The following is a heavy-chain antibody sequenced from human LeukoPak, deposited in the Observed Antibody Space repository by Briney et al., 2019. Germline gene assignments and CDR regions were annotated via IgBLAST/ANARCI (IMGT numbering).Heavy chain of an antibody. CDR2: IYYSGST. V-gene: IGHV4-39*01. CDR1: GGSISSSSYY. Sequence: PSETLSLTCIVSGGSISSSSYYWGWIRQPPGKGLEWIGSIYYSGSTYYNPSLKSRVTISVDTSKNQFSLKLSSVTAADTAVYYCARSSGPLDAFDIWGQGTMVTVSS. CDR3: ARSSGPLDAFDI. J-gene: IGHJ3*02.